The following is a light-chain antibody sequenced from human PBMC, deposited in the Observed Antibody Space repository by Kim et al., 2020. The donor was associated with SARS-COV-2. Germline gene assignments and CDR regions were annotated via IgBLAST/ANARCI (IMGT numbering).Light chain of an antibody. CDR2: TND. Sequence: QSVLTQPPSASGTPVQRVSFSCSGSSSNIGSNPVNWYQQLPGTAPKLLIYTNDQRPSGVPDRFSGSKSGTSASLAISGLQSEDEADYYCAAWDDSLKGWVFGGGTQLTVL. V-gene: IGLV1-44*01. CDR3: AAWDDSLKGWV. CDR1: SSNIGSNP. J-gene: IGLJ3*02.